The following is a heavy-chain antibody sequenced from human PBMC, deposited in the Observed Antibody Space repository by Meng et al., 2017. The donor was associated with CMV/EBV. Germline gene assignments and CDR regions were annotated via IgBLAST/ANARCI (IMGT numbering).Heavy chain of an antibody. CDR3: ARGYSYGSLFDY. CDR2: ISAYNGNT. Sequence: ASVKVSCKASGGTFSSYAISWVRQAPGQGLEWMGGISAYNGNTNYAQKLQGRVTMTTDTSTSTAYMELRSLRSDDTAVYYCARGYSYGSLFDYWGQGTLVTVSS. D-gene: IGHD5-18*01. J-gene: IGHJ4*02. V-gene: IGHV1-18*01. CDR1: GGTFSSYA.